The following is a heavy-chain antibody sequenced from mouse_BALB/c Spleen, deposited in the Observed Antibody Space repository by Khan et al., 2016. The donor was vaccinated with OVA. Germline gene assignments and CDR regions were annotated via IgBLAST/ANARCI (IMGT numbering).Heavy chain of an antibody. V-gene: IGHV1-7*01. J-gene: IGHJ3*01. CDR3: ARRGLQSIFAY. CDR1: GYTFTTYW. D-gene: IGHD2-13*01. CDR2: IDPRSGYT. Sequence: QVHVKQSGAELAKPGASVKMSCKASGYTFTTYWMHWVKQRPGQGLEWIGYIDPRSGYTEYNQKFKDKATLTTEKSSSTAYMQLRSLMSQDSAGYYWARRGLQSIFAYWGQGTLVTVAA.